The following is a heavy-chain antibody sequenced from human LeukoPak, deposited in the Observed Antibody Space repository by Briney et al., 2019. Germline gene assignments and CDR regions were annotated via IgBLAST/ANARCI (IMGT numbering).Heavy chain of an antibody. D-gene: IGHD4-23*01. J-gene: IGHJ4*02. CDR1: GYTFTGYY. CDR2: IIPIFGTA. Sequence: GASVKVSCKASGYTFTGYYMHWVRQAPGQGLEWMGGIIPIFGTANYAQKFQGRVTITADKSTSTAYMELSSLRSEDTAVYYCASLTFRPNEGNDYWGQGTLVTVSS. V-gene: IGHV1-69*06. CDR3: ASLTFRPNEGNDY.